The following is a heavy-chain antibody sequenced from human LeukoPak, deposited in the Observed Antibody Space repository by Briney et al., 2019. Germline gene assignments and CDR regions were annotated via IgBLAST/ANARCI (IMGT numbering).Heavy chain of an antibody. CDR2: IYNSGNT. CDR3: ARDHCYYDSTGYYYLDY. Sequence: SETLSLTCTVSGGSISSGSYYWSWIRQPAGKGLEWIGRIYNSGNTNYNPSLKSRVTISVDTSKNQFSLKLSSVTAADTAVYYCARDHCYYDSTGYYYLDYWGQGTLVTVSS. J-gene: IGHJ4*02. V-gene: IGHV4-61*02. CDR1: GGSISSGSYY. D-gene: IGHD3-22*01.